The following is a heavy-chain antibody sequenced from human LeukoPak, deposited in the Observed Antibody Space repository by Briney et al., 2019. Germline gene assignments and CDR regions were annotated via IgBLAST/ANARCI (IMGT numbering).Heavy chain of an antibody. CDR1: GFTFSSYG. CDR2: ISYDGNSK. D-gene: IGHD3-10*01. J-gene: IGHJ6*02. CDR3: AKEITMVRGVIIDGMDV. V-gene: IGHV3-30*18. Sequence: GGSLRLSCAASGFTFSSYGMHWVRQAPGKGLEWVAVISYDGNSKNYADSVKGRFTVSRDNSKNTLYLQVNSLRAEDTAVYYCAKEITMVRGVIIDGMDVWGQGTTVTVSS.